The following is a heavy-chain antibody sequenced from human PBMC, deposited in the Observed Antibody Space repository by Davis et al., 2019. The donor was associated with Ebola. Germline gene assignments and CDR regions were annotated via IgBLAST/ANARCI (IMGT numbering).Heavy chain of an antibody. V-gene: IGHV5-51*01. D-gene: IGHD3-22*01. CDR1: GYSFTSYW. J-gene: IGHJ4*02. CDR2: IYPGDSDT. Sequence: GESLKISCKGSGYSFTSYWIGWVRQMPGKGLEWMGIIYPGDSDTRYSPSFQGQVTISADKSISTAYLQWSSLKASDTAMYYCARLTEGYYDSSGYYDYWGQGTLVTVSS. CDR3: ARLTEGYYDSSGYYDY.